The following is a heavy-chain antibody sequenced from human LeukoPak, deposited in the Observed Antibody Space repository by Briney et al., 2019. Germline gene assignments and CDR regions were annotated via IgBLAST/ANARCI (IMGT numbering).Heavy chain of an antibody. CDR2: INPNSGGT. J-gene: IGHJ3*02. CDR1: GYTLTDYY. Sequence: GASVKVSCKSSGYTLTDYYLHWGRQAPGQGLEWMGWINPNSGGTKFAQKSEGRVALTGDTSISTVYMDLNGLRVDDTALYYGARARNWGEGGYDIWGQGTMVTVSS. D-gene: IGHD7-27*01. V-gene: IGHV1-2*02. CDR3: ARARNWGEGGYDI.